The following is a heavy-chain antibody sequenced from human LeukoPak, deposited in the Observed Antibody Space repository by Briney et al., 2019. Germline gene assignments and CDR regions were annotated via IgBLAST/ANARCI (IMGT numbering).Heavy chain of an antibody. CDR3: ARETGSYLGY. CDR1: GFTVSSNY. J-gene: IGHJ4*02. Sequence: GGSLRLSCASSGFTVSSNYMTWVRQAPGKGLEWVSVIYSGGSTYYADSVKGRFTISRDNSKNTLYLQMNSLRAEDTAVYYCARETGSYLGYWGQGTLVTVSS. CDR2: IYSGGST. V-gene: IGHV3-53*01. D-gene: IGHD7-27*01.